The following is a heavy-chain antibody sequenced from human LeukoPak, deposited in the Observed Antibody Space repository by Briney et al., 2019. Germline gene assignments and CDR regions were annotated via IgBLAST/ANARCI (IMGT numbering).Heavy chain of an antibody. CDR1: GFTFSSAW. D-gene: IGHD5-24*01. CDR2: IKSRTDGGTT. Sequence: GGSLRLPCPGSGFTFSSAWMTWVRQIPGKGLEWVGHIKSRTDGGTTDYAAPVKGRLTISRDDSKNTVYLQMNSLKTEDSAVYFCATEFYSNGYNFWGQGTLVIVSS. CDR3: ATEFYSNGYNF. J-gene: IGHJ4*02. V-gene: IGHV3-15*01.